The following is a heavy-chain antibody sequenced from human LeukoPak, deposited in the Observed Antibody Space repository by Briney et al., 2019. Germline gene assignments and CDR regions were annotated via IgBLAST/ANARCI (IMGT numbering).Heavy chain of an antibody. Sequence: GASVKVSCKASGGTFSSYAISWVRQAPGQGLEWMGGIIPIFGTANYAQKFQGRVTITADESTSTAYMELSSLRSEDTAVYYCARSDDFWSGYWAPDYWGQGTLVTVSS. D-gene: IGHD3-3*01. CDR3: ARSDDFWSGYWAPDY. V-gene: IGHV1-69*13. CDR1: GGTFSSYA. J-gene: IGHJ4*02. CDR2: IIPIFGTA.